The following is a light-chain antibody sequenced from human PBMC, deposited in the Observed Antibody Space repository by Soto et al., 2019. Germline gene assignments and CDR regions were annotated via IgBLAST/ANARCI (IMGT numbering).Light chain of an antibody. CDR2: GAS. CDR3: QQYGSPLFT. V-gene: IGKV3-20*01. CDR1: QGISSSY. Sequence: IVLTHAPGTLSLSPGERATLSCRASQGISSSYLTWYQQKPGQAPRLLIYGASSRATGIPDRFSGSGSGTDSTLTISRVEPEEFAAYYCQQYGSPLFTFGQGTKLEIK. J-gene: IGKJ2*01.